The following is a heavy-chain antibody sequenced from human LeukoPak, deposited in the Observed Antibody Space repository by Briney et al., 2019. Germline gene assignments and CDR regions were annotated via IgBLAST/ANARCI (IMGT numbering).Heavy chain of an antibody. CDR3: ASTRYMTTVTT. J-gene: IGHJ4*02. V-gene: IGHV3-7*03. Sequence: GGSLRLSCATSGFTFSSNWMSWVRHVPGRGLDWVANIKPDGSAEYYAASVKGRFTVSRDNAKNSLYLQMNSLRAEDTAVYYCASTRYMTTVTTWGQGTLVTVSS. CDR2: IKPDGSAE. D-gene: IGHD4-11*01. CDR1: GFTFSSNW.